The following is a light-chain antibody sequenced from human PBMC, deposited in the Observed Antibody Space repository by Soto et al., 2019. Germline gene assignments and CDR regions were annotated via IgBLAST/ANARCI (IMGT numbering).Light chain of an antibody. J-gene: IGKJ2*01. V-gene: IGKV1-39*01. Sequence: DIQMTQSPSSLSVSVGDRVTITCRASQSISSYLNWYQQKPGKAPKPLIYAASSLQSGVPSRFSDSGSGTDFTLTISSLQPEDFATYYCQQSYSTPMYTFGQGTKLEIK. CDR2: AAS. CDR1: QSISSY. CDR3: QQSYSTPMYT.